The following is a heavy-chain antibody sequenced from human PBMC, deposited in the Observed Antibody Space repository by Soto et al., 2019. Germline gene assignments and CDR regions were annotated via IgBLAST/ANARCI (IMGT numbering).Heavy chain of an antibody. Sequence: QVQLVASGGDVVQPGRSLSLSCVASGFIFTNYAIQWVRQAPGKGLDWVAVVSRDGNTKFYADSVRGRFTISRDNSKHTVFLQINSLRPEDTALYYCARELTSGGELDSWGQGTLGTVSP. V-gene: IGHV3-30-3*01. D-gene: IGHD4-17*01. CDR3: ARELTSGGELDS. CDR2: VSRDGNTK. CDR1: GFIFTNYA. J-gene: IGHJ4*02.